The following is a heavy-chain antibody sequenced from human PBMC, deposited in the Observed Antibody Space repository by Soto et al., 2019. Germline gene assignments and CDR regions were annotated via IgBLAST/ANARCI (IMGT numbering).Heavy chain of an antibody. CDR3: ARVPSLRFLEWFPSYGMDV. V-gene: IGHV4-30-4*01. CDR2: IYYSGST. CDR1: GGSISSGDYY. J-gene: IGHJ6*02. D-gene: IGHD3-3*01. Sequence: PSETLSLTCTVSGGSISSGDYYWSWIRQPPGKGLEWIGYIYYSGSTYYNPSLKSRVTISVDTSKNQFSLKLSSVTAADTAVYYCARVPSLRFLEWFPSYGMDVWGQGTTVTVSS.